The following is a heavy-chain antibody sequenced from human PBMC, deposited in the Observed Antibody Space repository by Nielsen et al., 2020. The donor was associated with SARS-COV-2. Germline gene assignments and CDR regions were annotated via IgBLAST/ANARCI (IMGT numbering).Heavy chain of an antibody. CDR1: GFTFSSYW. Sequence: GESLKISCAASGFTFSSYWMHWVRQAPGKGLVWVSRINSDGSSTSYADSVKGRFTISRDNAKNTLYLQMNSLRAEDTAVYYCAKDRGGSYKGDYWGQGTLVTVSS. CDR3: AKDRGGSYKGDY. V-gene: IGHV3-74*01. D-gene: IGHD1-26*01. J-gene: IGHJ4*02. CDR2: INSDGSST.